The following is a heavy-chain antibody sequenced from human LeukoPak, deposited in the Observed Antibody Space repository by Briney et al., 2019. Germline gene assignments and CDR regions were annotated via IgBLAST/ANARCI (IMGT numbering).Heavy chain of an antibody. CDR2: ITTSSSYI. CDR3: ARYRFVVGATDSFDI. V-gene: IGHV3-21*01. CDR1: GFTFSSYS. Sequence: GGSLRLSFAASGFTFSSYSMNWVRQAPGKGLGWVSSITTSSSYIYYADSVKGRFTISRDNAKNSLYLHMNSLRAEDTAVYYCARYRFVVGATDSFDIWGQGTMVTVSS. D-gene: IGHD1-26*01. J-gene: IGHJ3*02.